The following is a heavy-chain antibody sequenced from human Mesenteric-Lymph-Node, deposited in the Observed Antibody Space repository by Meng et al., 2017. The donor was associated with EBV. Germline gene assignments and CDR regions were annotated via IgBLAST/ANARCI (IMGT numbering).Heavy chain of an antibody. Sequence: QVQLGASGGRLVKPGGSLRLSCAASGFTFSDYYMSWSRQAPGKGLEWVSYISSSSVYIYYVDSVKGRFTNSRDNAKNSLFLQMNSLRADDTAVYYCARDYSGDGYNYGGDSWGQGTLVTVSS. CDR3: ARDYSGDGYNYGGDS. J-gene: IGHJ4*02. CDR1: GFTFSDYY. V-gene: IGHV3-11*06. CDR2: ISSSSVYI. D-gene: IGHD5-24*01.